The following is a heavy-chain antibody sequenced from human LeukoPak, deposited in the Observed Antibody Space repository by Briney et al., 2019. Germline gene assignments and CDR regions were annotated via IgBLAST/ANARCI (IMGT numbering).Heavy chain of an antibody. CDR1: GGSISSSDYY. V-gene: IGHV4-30-4*01. J-gene: IGHJ4*02. D-gene: IGHD5-18*01. Sequence: PSQTLSLTCTVSGGSISSSDYYWSWIRQPPGKGLEWIGYIYYSGSTSYNPSLKSRVTISVDTSKNQFSLKLSSVTAADTAVYYCAGLRPYSYGGIDYWGQGTLVTVSS. CDR2: IYYSGST. CDR3: AGLRPYSYGGIDY.